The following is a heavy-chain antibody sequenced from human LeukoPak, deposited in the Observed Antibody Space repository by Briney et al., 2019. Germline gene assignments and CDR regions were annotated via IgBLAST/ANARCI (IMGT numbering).Heavy chain of an antibody. V-gene: IGHV3-33*01. CDR2: IWYDGSNK. CDR3: TRDLGYCSGGSCYPRGFDY. Sequence: GGSLRLSCAASGFTFSSYGVHWVRQAPGKGLEWVAVIWYDGSNKYYADSVKGRFTISKDNSKNTLYLQMNSLRAEYTAVYYCTRDLGYCSGGSCYPRGFDYWGQGTLVTVSS. CDR1: GFTFSSYG. D-gene: IGHD2-15*01. J-gene: IGHJ4*02.